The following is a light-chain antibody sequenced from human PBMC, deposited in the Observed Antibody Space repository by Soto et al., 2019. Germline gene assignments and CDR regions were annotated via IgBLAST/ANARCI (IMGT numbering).Light chain of an antibody. Sequence: DIVLTKSPGTLSLSPGERATLSCRASETVNSNYLAWYQHKRGQAPRLLIYGASSRATGIPDRFSGSGSGTDFTLTITRLEPEYFAIYYCQQYGSSRTVGQVTKADSK. CDR1: ETVNSNY. CDR2: GAS. V-gene: IGKV3-20*01. CDR3: QQYGSSRT. J-gene: IGKJ1*01.